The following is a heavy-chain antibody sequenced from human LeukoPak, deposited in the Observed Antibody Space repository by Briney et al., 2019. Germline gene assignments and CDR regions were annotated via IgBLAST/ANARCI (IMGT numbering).Heavy chain of an antibody. CDR1: GFTFRTYS. J-gene: IGHJ4*02. D-gene: IGHD2-21*02. V-gene: IGHV3-21*01. CDR2: ISSDSSYI. Sequence: GGSLRLSCGASGFTFRTYSMNWVRQAPGKGLEWVSSISSDSSYIYYADSVKGRFTISRDNAKNSLYLQMNSLRAEDTAVYYCARDSGIVVVTAILDYWGQGTPVTVSS. CDR3: ARDSGIVVVTAILDY.